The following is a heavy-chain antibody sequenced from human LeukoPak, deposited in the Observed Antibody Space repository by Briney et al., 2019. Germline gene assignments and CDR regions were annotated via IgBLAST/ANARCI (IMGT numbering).Heavy chain of an antibody. CDR3: ARDRRGDGYAGY. CDR1: GGTLSSYA. D-gene: IGHD5-12*01. V-gene: IGHV1-69*05. J-gene: IGHJ4*02. Sequence: ASVKVSCKASGGTLSSYAISWVRQAPGQGLEWMGRIIPIFGTANYAQKFQGRVTITTDESTSTAYMELSSLRSEDTAVYYCARDRRGDGYAGYWGQGTLVTVSS. CDR2: IIPIFGTA.